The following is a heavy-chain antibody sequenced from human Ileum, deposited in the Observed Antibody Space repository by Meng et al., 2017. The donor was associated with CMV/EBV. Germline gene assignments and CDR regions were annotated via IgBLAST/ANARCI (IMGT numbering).Heavy chain of an antibody. V-gene: IGHV1-2*02. CDR3: ARAGYCSSTSCYLLDY. J-gene: IGHJ4*01. Sequence: ASVKVSCKASGYTFTGYYMLWVRQAPGQGLEWMGWINPNSGGTNYAQKFQGRVTMTRDTSISTAYMELSRLRSDDTAVYYCARAGYCSSTSCYLLDYWGQGTPVTVSS. D-gene: IGHD2-2*03. CDR2: INPNSGGT. CDR1: GYTFTGYY.